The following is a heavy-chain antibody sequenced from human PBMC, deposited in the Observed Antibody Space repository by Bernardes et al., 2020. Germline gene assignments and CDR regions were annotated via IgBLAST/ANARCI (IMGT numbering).Heavy chain of an antibody. CDR1: GYIFPHYY. J-gene: IGHJ4*02. V-gene: IGHV1-2*02. Sequence: ASVKVSCKASGYIFPHYYMHWVRQAPGQGLAWMGWINPYSGGPNYAQIFQGRVTMTRDTSINTAYMELSRLSADDTAVYYCAILEKRYGSGSYSPLNGWGQGSLVTVSS. CDR3: AILEKRYGSGSYSPLNG. D-gene: IGHD3-10*01. CDR2: INPYSGGP.